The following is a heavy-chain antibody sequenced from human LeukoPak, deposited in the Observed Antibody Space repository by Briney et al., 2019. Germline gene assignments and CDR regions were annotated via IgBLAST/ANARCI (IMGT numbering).Heavy chain of an antibody. CDR2: IYYSGST. Sequence: SETLSLTCTVSGGSISSHYWSWIRQPPGKGLEWIGYIYYSGSTNYNPSLKSRVTISVDTSKNQFSLKLSSVTAADTAVYYCASHSSLAVADPAEYFQHWGQGTLVTVSS. D-gene: IGHD6-19*01. J-gene: IGHJ1*01. CDR1: GGSISSHY. CDR3: ASHSSLAVADPAEYFQH. V-gene: IGHV4-59*08.